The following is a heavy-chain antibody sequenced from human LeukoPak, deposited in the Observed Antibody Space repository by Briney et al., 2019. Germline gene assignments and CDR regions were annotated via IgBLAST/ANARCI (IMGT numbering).Heavy chain of an antibody. Sequence: PGGSLRLSCAASGNYWMHWVRQAPGKGLVWVSRTNSDGSWTSYADSVKGRFTISKDNAKNTVYLQMNSLRAEDTAVYYCVSFYETYWGRGTLVTVSS. V-gene: IGHV3-74*01. CDR1: GNYW. CDR3: VSFYETY. D-gene: IGHD2/OR15-2a*01. J-gene: IGHJ4*02. CDR2: TNSDGSWT.